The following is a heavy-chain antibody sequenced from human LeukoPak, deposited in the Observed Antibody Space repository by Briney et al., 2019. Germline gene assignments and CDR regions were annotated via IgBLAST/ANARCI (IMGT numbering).Heavy chain of an antibody. CDR3: ARRGAYCGGDCYYDY. J-gene: IGHJ4*02. Sequence: SETLSLTCTVSGGSVSSYYWSWIRQPPGEGLEWIAYIHNSGSTNYNPSLKSRVTISVDTSKNQFSLKLSSVTAADTAVYYYARRGAYCGGDCYYDYWGQGTLVTVSS. D-gene: IGHD2-21*02. V-gene: IGHV4-4*08. CDR2: IHNSGST. CDR1: GGSVSSYY.